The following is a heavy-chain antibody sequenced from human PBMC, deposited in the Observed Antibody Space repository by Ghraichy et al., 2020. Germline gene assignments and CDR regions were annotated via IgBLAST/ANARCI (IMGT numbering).Heavy chain of an antibody. D-gene: IGHD3-10*01. CDR1: GFTFSSYG. Sequence: GESLNISCAASGFTFSSYGMHWVRQAPGKGLEWVAVISYDGSKKYYADSVKGRFTISRDNSKNTLYLQMNSLGAEDTAVYYCAKASHAVGEGGLYYFDYWGQGTLVTVSS. CDR3: AKASHAVGEGGLYYFDY. V-gene: IGHV3-30*18. CDR2: ISYDGSKK. J-gene: IGHJ4*02.